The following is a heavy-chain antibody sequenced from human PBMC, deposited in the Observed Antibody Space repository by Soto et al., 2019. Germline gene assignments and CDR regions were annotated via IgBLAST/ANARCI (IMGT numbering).Heavy chain of an antibody. V-gene: IGHV1-69*02. CDR1: GDTFSFYS. J-gene: IGHJ4*02. CDR3: ASSYGSGYRAFDY. D-gene: IGHD3-10*01. CDR2: VNPILSMS. Sequence: QVQLVQSGAEVKRPGSSVKVSCKTSGDTFSFYSINWVRQAPGLGLGWMGRVNPILSMSNYAQRFQGRVTMTADKSTSTAYMELRSLRSEDTAIYYCASSYGSGYRAFDYWGQGALVTVSS.